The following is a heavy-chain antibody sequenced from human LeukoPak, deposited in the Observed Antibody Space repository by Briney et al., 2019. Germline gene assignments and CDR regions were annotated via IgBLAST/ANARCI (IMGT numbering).Heavy chain of an antibody. D-gene: IGHD6-13*01. CDR1: GFTFSSYE. J-gene: IGHJ6*02. CDR2: ISSSGSTI. V-gene: IGHV3-48*03. CDR3: ARDTQYSSSWYRGSPYYYGMDV. Sequence: GGSLRLSCAASGFTFSSYEMNWVRQAPGKGLEWVSYISSSGSTIYYADSVKGRFTISRDNAKNSLHLQMNSLRAEDTAVYYCARDTQYSSSWYRGSPYYYGMDVWGQGTTVTVSS.